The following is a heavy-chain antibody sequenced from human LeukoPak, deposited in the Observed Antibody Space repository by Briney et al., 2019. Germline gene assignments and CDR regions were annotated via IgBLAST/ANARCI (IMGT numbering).Heavy chain of an antibody. CDR3: ARGQKLRGVTRGWFDP. D-gene: IGHD3-10*01. CDR1: GGSISSNSYY. CDR2: IYTSGST. Sequence: SETLSLTCAVSGGSISSNSYYWGWIRQPAGKGLEWIGRIYTSGSTNYNPSLKSRVTMSVDTSKNQFSLKLSSVTAADTAVYYCARGQKLRGVTRGWFDPWGQGTLVTVSS. V-gene: IGHV4-61*02. J-gene: IGHJ5*02.